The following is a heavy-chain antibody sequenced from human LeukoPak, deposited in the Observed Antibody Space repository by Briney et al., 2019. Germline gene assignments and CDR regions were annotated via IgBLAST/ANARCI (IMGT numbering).Heavy chain of an antibody. V-gene: IGHV4-39*07. CDR3: ARVICSGGSCRFDY. CDR2: IYYSGNT. D-gene: IGHD2-15*01. J-gene: IGHJ4*02. Sequence: SDTLSLTCTVSGGSISSTSYFWGWIRQSPGKGLEWIGSIYYSGNTYYNPSFKSRVIISVDTSKNKFSLKLSSVTAADTAVYYCARVICSGGSCRFDYWGQGTLVTVSS. CDR1: GGSISSTSYF.